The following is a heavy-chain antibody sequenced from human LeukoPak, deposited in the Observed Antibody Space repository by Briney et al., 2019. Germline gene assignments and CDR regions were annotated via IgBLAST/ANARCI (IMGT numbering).Heavy chain of an antibody. CDR3: ARENVAAGDY. Sequence: GGSLRLSCAASGFTFSSYSMNWVRQAPGKGLAWVSSISSSGSYISYADSVKGRFTISRDNAKNSLYLQMNSLRAEDTAVYYCARENVAAGDYWGQGTLVTVSS. CDR2: ISSSGSYI. V-gene: IGHV3-21*01. J-gene: IGHJ4*02. D-gene: IGHD6-13*01. CDR1: GFTFSSYS.